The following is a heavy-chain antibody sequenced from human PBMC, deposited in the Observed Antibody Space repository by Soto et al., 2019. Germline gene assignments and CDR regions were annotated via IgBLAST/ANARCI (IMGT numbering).Heavy chain of an antibody. D-gene: IGHD1-1*01. V-gene: IGHV4-39*01. CDR1: GGSIRSTTYD. CDR3: VRHRSSSGNNWFDP. J-gene: IGHJ5*02. CDR2: IYYSGTT. Sequence: SETLSLTCSVSGGSIRSTTYDWAWVRQSPGKGLEWIASIYYSGTTYYHPSLKSRATMSVDTPKNQVSLKLSSVTAADTAVYYCVRHRSSSGNNWFDPWGQGTQVTVSS.